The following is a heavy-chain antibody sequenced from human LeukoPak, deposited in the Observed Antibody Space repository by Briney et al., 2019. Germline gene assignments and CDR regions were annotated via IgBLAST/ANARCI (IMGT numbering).Heavy chain of an antibody. Sequence: GGSLRLSCAASGFTFSSYGMHWVRQAPGKGLEWVAVIWYDGSNKYYADSVKGRFTISRDNSKNTLYLQMNSLRAEDTAVNYCAREEAAYYYDSSGSTFDYWGQGTLVTVSS. CDR2: IWYDGSNK. V-gene: IGHV3-33*01. J-gene: IGHJ4*02. D-gene: IGHD3-22*01. CDR1: GFTFSSYG. CDR3: AREEAAYYYDSSGSTFDY.